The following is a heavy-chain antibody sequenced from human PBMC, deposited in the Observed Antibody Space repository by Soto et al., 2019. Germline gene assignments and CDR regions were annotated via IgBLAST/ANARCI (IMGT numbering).Heavy chain of an antibody. Sequence: QVQLQESGPGLVQPSQTLSLTCTVSGASISSGGFYWSWIRQFPGKGLEWIGYIDYRGRTFYNPCLKSLATISRDTSKSQYSLNVNSVTAADTSVFYWARVSAAGTRWFDSWGQGTLVTVSS. J-gene: IGHJ5*01. CDR2: IDYRGRT. CDR3: ARVSAAGTRWFDS. CDR1: GASISSGGFY. V-gene: IGHV4-31*01. D-gene: IGHD6-13*01.